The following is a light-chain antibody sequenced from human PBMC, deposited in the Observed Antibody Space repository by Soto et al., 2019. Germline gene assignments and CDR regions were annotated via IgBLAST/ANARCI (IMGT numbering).Light chain of an antibody. CDR1: QSVGGSS. CDR2: GAS. J-gene: IGKJ3*01. CDR3: QQYGNAPFT. Sequence: PGERATVSCRASQSVGGSSLAWYQQRPGQAPRLLIYGASSRATGIPDRFSGSGSGTDFTLTISRLEPEDFAVYYCQQYGNAPFTFGPGTKVDI. V-gene: IGKV3-20*01.